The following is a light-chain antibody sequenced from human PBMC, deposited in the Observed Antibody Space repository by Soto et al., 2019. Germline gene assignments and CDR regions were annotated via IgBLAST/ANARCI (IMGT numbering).Light chain of an antibody. Sequence: IEMTQSAYTLSVSPWERATVSCRASQSLSTNLAWYQQKPGQAPRLLIYRASTRATGIPARFSGSGSGTEFTLTISSLQSEDFAVYYCHQYNNWPPWTFGPGTKVDIK. CDR2: RAS. V-gene: IGKV3-15*01. CDR1: QSLSTN. CDR3: HQYNNWPPWT. J-gene: IGKJ1*01.